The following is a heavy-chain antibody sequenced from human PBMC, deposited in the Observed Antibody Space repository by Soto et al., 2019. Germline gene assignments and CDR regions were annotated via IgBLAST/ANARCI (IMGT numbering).Heavy chain of an antibody. CDR3: AKDTYYHDSSGYYTFDN. CDR1: GSTFSSYG. J-gene: IGHJ4*02. D-gene: IGHD3-22*01. Sequence: QVQLVESVGGVVQPGTSLRLSCAASGSTFSSYGMHWVRQAPGKGLEWVAVISYDGRNKRYVDSVKGRFTISRDNSKNTLDLQMNSLRAEDTAMYYCAKDTYYHDSSGYYTFDNWGQGTLVTVSS. V-gene: IGHV3-30*18. CDR2: ISYDGRNK.